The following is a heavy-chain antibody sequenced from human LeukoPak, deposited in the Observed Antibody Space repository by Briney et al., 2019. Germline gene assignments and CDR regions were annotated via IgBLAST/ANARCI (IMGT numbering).Heavy chain of an antibody. Sequence: SETLSLACTVSGGSISSSSYYWGWIRQPPGKGLEWIGSIYYSGSTYYNPSLKSRVTISVDTSKNQFSLKLSSVTAADTAVYYCARLYSSGWYFDYWGQGTLVTVSS. J-gene: IGHJ4*02. CDR3: ARLYSSGWYFDY. CDR2: IYYSGST. V-gene: IGHV4-39*01. D-gene: IGHD6-19*01. CDR1: GGSISSSSYY.